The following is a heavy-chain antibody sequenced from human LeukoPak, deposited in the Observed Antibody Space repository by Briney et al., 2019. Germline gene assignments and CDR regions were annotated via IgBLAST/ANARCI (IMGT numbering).Heavy chain of an antibody. CDR2: IRYDGSNK. D-gene: IGHD3-22*01. CDR1: GFTFSSYG. CDR3: AKDQQPRYYDSSRYYFDY. Sequence: PGRSLRLSCAASGFTFSSYGMHWVRQAPGKGLEWVAFIRYDGSNKYYADSVKGRFTISRDNSKNTLYLQMNSLRAEDTAVYYCAKDQQPRYYDSSRYYFDYWGQGTLVTVSS. V-gene: IGHV3-30*02. J-gene: IGHJ4*02.